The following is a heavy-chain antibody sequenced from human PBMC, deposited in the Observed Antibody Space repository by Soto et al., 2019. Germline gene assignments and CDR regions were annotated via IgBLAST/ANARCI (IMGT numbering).Heavy chain of an antibody. D-gene: IGHD6-6*01. CDR1: GGSISSGGYY. J-gene: IGHJ5*02. CDR3: ARGSEERYSSSWGFDP. V-gene: IGHV4-31*03. Sequence: QVQLQESGPGLVKPSQTLSLTCTVSGGSISSGGYYWSWIRQHPGKGLEWIGYIYYSGSTYYNPSLKSRVTISVDTSKNQFSLKLSSVTAADTAVYYCARGSEERYSSSWGFDPWGQGTLVTVSS. CDR2: IYYSGST.